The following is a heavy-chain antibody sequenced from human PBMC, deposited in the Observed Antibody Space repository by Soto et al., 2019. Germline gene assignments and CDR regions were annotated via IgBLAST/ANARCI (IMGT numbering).Heavy chain of an antibody. CDR2: ISYDGRNK. Sequence: GGSLRLSGAAAGFTFSSYGMHWVRQAPGKGLDGVAVISYDGRNKDYADSVKGRFTISRDNSKNTLYLQMNSLRAEDTAVYYCAKDLSIAVAGRYYYYYGMDVRGQGTTVTVSS. J-gene: IGHJ6*02. V-gene: IGHV3-30*18. CDR3: AKDLSIAVAGRYYYYYGMDV. CDR1: GFTFSSYG. D-gene: IGHD6-19*01.